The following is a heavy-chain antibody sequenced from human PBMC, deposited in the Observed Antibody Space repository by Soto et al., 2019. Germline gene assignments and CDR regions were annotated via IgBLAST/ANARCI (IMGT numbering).Heavy chain of an antibody. Sequence: QVRLEESGPGLVKPSETLSLICSVSGGSVNNADYFWSWIRHHPENGLEWIGYIYYSGSTRYNPSFKTRATLSIDTSKNQFSLRLNSVTVADTPVYFCARDADYGGSRGGMDVWGRGTTVTVSS. V-gene: IGHV4-31*03. D-gene: IGHD4-17*01. CDR1: GGSVNNADYF. CDR3: ARDADYGGSRGGMDV. CDR2: IYYSGST. J-gene: IGHJ6*02.